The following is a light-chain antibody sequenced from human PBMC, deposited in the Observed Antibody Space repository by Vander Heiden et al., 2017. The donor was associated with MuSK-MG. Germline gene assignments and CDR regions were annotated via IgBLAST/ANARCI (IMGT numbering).Light chain of an antibody. CDR1: QSISSY. J-gene: IGKJ3*01. Sequence: IQMIQSTSSLSALVGDRVTITCRASQSISSYLNWYQQKPGKAPKLLIYAASSLQSGIPARFSGSGSGTDFTLTISSLQPEDFATYYCQQNYSTPQFTFGPGTKVDIK. CDR3: QQNYSTPQFT. CDR2: AAS. V-gene: IGKV1-39*01.